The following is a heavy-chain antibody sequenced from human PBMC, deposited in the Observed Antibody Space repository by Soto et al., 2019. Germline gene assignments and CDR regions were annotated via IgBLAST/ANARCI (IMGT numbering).Heavy chain of an antibody. CDR3: ARGFVRSSSFHYYYGMDV. D-gene: IGHD6-6*01. V-gene: IGHV1-69*06. CDR2: IIPIFGTA. CDR1: GGTFSSYA. Sequence: SLKVSCKASGGTFSSYAISWVREAPGQGLEWMGGIIPIFGTANYAQKFQGRVTITADKSTSTAYMELSSLRSEDTAVYYCARGFVRSSSFHYYYGMDVWGQGTTVTVSS. J-gene: IGHJ6*02.